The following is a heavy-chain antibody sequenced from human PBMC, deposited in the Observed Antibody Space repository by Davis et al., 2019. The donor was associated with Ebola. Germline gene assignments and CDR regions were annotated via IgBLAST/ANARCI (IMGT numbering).Heavy chain of an antibody. CDR2: ISSSSSTI. J-gene: IGHJ6*03. CDR3: ARVGESYYYYYYMDV. CDR1: GFTFSSYS. Sequence: GESLKISCAASGFTFSSYSMNWVRQAPGKGLEWVSYISSSSSTIYYADSVKGRFTISRDNAKNSLYLQMNSLRAEDTAVYYCARVGESYYYYYYMDVWGKGTTVTVSS. V-gene: IGHV3-48*04. D-gene: IGHD3-10*01.